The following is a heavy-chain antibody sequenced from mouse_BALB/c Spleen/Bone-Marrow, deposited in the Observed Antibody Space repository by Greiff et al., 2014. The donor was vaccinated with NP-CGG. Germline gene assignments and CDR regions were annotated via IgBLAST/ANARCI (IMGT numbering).Heavy chain of an antibody. D-gene: IGHD1-2*01. Sequence: VMLVDSGPGLAAASQSLSITCTVSGFSLTSYGVHWVRQPPGKGLEWLGVIWAGGSTNYNSALMSRLSISKDNSKSQVFLKMNSLQTDDTAMYYCARITTATGAMDYWGQGTSVTVSS. CDR2: IWAGGST. CDR1: GFSLTSYG. V-gene: IGHV2-9*02. CDR3: ARITTATGAMDY. J-gene: IGHJ4*01.